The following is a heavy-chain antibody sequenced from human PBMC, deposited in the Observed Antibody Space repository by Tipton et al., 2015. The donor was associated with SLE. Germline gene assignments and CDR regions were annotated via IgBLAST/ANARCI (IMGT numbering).Heavy chain of an antibody. CDR1: GFTFDDYA. Sequence: SLRLSCAASGFTFDDYAMHWVRQAPGKGLEWVSGVSWNSGTIGYADSVRGRFTISRDNAKNSLYLQMNSLRAEDMALYYCAKDAGDQKYYFDYWGQGTLVTVSS. V-gene: IGHV3-9*03. J-gene: IGHJ4*02. CDR3: AKDAGDQKYYFDY. CDR2: VSWNSGTI. D-gene: IGHD3-10*01.